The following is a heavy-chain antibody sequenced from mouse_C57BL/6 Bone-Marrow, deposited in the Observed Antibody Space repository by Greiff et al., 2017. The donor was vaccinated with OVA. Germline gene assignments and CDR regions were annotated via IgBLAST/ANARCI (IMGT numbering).Heavy chain of an antibody. CDR3: ARYYSNYVRAMDY. D-gene: IGHD2-5*01. Sequence: QVQLQQPGAELVKPGASVKMSCKASGYTFTSYWITWVKQRPGQGLEWIGDIYPGSGSTNYNEKFKGKATFTADTSSNTAYMQLSSLTTEDSAIYYCARYYSNYVRAMDYWGQGTSVTVSS. J-gene: IGHJ4*01. CDR2: IYPGSGST. V-gene: IGHV1-55*01. CDR1: GYTFTSYW.